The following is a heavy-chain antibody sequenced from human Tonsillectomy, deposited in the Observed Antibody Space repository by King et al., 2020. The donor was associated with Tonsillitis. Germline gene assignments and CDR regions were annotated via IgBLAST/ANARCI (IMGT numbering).Heavy chain of an antibody. CDR1: GFTFNTYA. CDR3: AKGGSGADDKKLYYFDY. J-gene: IGHJ4*02. Sequence: VQLVESGRGLVQPGGSLRLSCAASGFTFNTYAMSWVRQAPGKGLEWVSVIYSDGSYTYYAHSVKGRFTISRDNYKNTLFLHMNSLRAEDSAVYYCAKGGSGADDKKLYYFDYWGQGTLVTVSS. V-gene: IGHV3-23*03. D-gene: IGHD3-22*01. CDR2: IYSDGSYT.